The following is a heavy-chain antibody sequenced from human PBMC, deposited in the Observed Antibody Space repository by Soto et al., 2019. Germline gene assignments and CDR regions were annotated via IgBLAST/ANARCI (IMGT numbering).Heavy chain of an antibody. CDR1: GYSFTNYW. CDR3: ARLGSAIVNWFDP. D-gene: IGHD2-21*02. CDR2: IYPGDSDT. Sequence: GGSLKISCNGSGYSFTNYWIGWVRQMPGKGLEWMGIIYPGDSDTRYSPSFQGQVTISADKSISTAHLQWSSLKASDTAMYYCARLGSAIVNWFDPWGQGTLVTVSS. V-gene: IGHV5-51*01. J-gene: IGHJ5*02.